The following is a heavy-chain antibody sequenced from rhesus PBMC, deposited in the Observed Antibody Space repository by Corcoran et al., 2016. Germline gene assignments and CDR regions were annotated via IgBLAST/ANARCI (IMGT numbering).Heavy chain of an antibody. CDR1: GASITSYW. CDR2: IADNIDFT. D-gene: IGHD5-24*01. J-gene: IGHJ4*01. CDR3: ARELAGGRSDS. V-gene: IGHV4-80*01. Sequence: QVQLQESGPGLVKPSETLPLTCDVSGASITSYWWSWIRQSPGKGREWIGEIADNIDFTSYNPALKSRVTISKDASKKQFFLKLTSVTVADTAVYYCARELAGGRSDSWGQGLLVTVSS.